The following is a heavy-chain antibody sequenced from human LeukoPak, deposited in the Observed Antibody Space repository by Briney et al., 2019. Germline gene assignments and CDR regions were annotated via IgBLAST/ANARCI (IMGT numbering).Heavy chain of an antibody. CDR3: AREYCSGGSCYSVSFDY. V-gene: IGHV1-46*01. CDR2: INPSGGST. CDR1: GYTFTSYY. D-gene: IGHD2-15*01. J-gene: IGHJ4*02. Sequence: ASVKVSCKASGYTFTSYYMHWVRQAPGQGLEWMGIINPSGGSTSYAQKFQGRVTMTRDMSTSTVYMELSSLRSEDTAVYYCAREYCSGGSCYSVSFDYWGQGTLVTVSS.